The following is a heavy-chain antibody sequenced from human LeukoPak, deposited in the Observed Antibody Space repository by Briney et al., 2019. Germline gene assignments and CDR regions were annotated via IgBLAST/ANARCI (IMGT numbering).Heavy chain of an antibody. D-gene: IGHD6-13*01. CDR3: VRDSSGLAGVSLDL. V-gene: IGHV1-18*01. Sequence: ASVKVSCKASGYMFVSRGFTWVRQAPGQGLEWMGWIGVRTGQTQFAQQFRDRFTMTTNTSTTTAFMELKSLRPDDTAVYYCVRDSSGLAGVSLDLWGQGTQVIVSS. CDR1: GYMFVSRG. CDR2: IGVRTGQT. J-gene: IGHJ4*02.